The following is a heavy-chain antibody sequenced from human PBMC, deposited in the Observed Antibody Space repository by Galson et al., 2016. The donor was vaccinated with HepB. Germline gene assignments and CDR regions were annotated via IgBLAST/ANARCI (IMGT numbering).Heavy chain of an antibody. Sequence: PALVKPTQTLTLTCTFSGFSLSTTGVGVDWIRQPPGKALEWLALKYWDDDKYYNPSLKTRLIITKDTSKNQVVLTMTNMDPVDTATYYCAHRRGSGSPWAYGAFDIWGQGTMVTVSS. J-gene: IGHJ3*02. CDR2: KYWDDDK. CDR1: GFSLSTTGVG. D-gene: IGHD1-26*01. V-gene: IGHV2-5*02. CDR3: AHRRGSGSPWAYGAFDI.